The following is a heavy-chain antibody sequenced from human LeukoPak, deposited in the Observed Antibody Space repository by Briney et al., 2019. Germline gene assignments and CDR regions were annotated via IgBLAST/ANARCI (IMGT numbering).Heavy chain of an antibody. J-gene: IGHJ6*03. CDR2: INHSGST. CDR1: GGSFSGYY. Sequence: PSETLSLTCAVYGGSFSGYYWSWIRQPPGKGLEWIGEINHSGSTNYNPSLKSRVTISLDTSKNQFSLRLTSVTAADTAVYYCARGGSYYDFWSGYYDYYYYMDVWGKGTTVTVSS. D-gene: IGHD3-3*01. CDR3: ARGGSYYDFWSGYYDYYYYMDV. V-gene: IGHV4-34*01.